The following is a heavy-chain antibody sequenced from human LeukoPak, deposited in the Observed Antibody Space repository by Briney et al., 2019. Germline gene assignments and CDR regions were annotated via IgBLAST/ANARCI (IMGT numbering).Heavy chain of an antibody. J-gene: IGHJ4*02. CDR2: ISWNSGNI. CDR1: GFTFDDYA. CDR3: SKDIGTGTYYYFDS. Sequence: PGGSLRLSCAASGFTFDDYAMHWVRQVPGKGLEWVSGISWNSGNIGYADSVKGRFTISRDNAKNSLFLQMNSLRAEDTALYFCSKDIGTGTYYYFDSWGQGTLVTVSS. V-gene: IGHV3-9*01. D-gene: IGHD3-10*01.